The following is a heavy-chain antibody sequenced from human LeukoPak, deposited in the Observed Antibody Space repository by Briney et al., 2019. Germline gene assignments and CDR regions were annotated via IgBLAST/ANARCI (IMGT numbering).Heavy chain of an antibody. CDR1: GGSFSGYY. V-gene: IGHV4-59*10. CDR2: IYTSGST. Sequence: SETLSLTCAVYGGSFSGYYWSWIRQPAGKGLEWIGRIYTSGSTNYNPSLKSRVTISVDTSKNQFSLKLSSVTAADTAVYYCARQRPPTGYSYGRVSAFDIWGQGTMVTVSS. CDR3: ARQRPPTGYSYGRVSAFDI. D-gene: IGHD5-18*01. J-gene: IGHJ3*02.